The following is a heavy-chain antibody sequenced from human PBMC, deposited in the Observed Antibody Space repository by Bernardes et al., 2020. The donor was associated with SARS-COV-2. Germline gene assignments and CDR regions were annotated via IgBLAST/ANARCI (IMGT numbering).Heavy chain of an antibody. D-gene: IGHD5-18*01. CDR2: ISASCGSA. CDR1: GVTFSSDG. Sequence: GGSLRLSCAASGVTFSSDGMSWVCLAPGKGLEWVSAISASCGSANYANSVKGRFTISRDNSNKTLYLQMGSLRADDTAVYDCAKDRGFSYGFGFDYWGQGALVTVSS. CDR3: AKDRGFSYGFGFDY. J-gene: IGHJ4*02. V-gene: IGHV3-23*01.